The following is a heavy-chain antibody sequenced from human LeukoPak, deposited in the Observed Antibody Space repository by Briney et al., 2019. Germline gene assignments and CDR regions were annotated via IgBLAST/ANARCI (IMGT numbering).Heavy chain of an antibody. CDR2: IYYSGST. CDR1: GGSIISYY. J-gene: IGHJ6*03. CDR3: ARDVVVPATANYYHYYYYMDV. V-gene: IGHV4-59*12. Sequence: PSETLSLTCTVSGGSIISYYWTWIRQPPGRRLEWIGYIYYSGSTNYNPSLKSRVTMSVDTSKNQFSLKLSSVTAADTAVYYCARDVVVPATANYYHYYYYMDVWGKGTAVTVSS. D-gene: IGHD2-2*01.